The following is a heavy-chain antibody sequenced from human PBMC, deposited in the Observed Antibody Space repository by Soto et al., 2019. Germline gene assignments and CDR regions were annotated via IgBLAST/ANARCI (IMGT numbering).Heavy chain of an antibody. CDR3: AKPPVEYSASYSFDI. D-gene: IGHD6-6*01. CDR2: ISYDASNI. CDR1: GFTFSNYG. J-gene: IGHJ3*02. Sequence: GGSLRLSCAASGFTFSNYGMHWVRQAPGKWLEWVAVISYDASNIYYADSVKGRFTISRDNSKDTLYLQMNSLRAEDTAVYYCAKPPVEYSASYSFDIWGQGTMVTVSS. V-gene: IGHV3-30*18.